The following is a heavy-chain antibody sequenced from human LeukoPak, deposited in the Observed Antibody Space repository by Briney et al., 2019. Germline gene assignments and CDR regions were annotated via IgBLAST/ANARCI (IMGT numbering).Heavy chain of an antibody. CDR3: ARGRPHGNDY. Sequence: GGSLRLSCAASGFTFNSYSMDWVRQAPGKGLEWISYISSSSSTIYYADSVKGRFSISKDNAKNTLYLQMNSLRVEDTAVYYCARGRPHGNDYWGRGTLVTVSS. V-gene: IGHV3-48*04. D-gene: IGHD4-23*01. CDR2: ISSSSSTI. J-gene: IGHJ4*02. CDR1: GFTFNSYS.